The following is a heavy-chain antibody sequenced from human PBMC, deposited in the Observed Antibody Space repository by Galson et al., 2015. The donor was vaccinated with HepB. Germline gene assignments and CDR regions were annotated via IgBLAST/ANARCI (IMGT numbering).Heavy chain of an antibody. J-gene: IGHJ3*02. D-gene: IGHD3-22*01. CDR2: IYPGDSDT. CDR3: ARQEGYYYDSSGPGGAFDI. Sequence: QSGAEVKKPGESLKISCKGSGYSFTSYWIGWVRQMPGKGLEWMGIIYPGDSDTRYSPSFQGQVTISADKSISTAYLQWSSLKASDTTMYYCARQEGYYYDSSGPGGAFDIWGQGTMVTVSS. CDR1: GYSFTSYW. V-gene: IGHV5-51*01.